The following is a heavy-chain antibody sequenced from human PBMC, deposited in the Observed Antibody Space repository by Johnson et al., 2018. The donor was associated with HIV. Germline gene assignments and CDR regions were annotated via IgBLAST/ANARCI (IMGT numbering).Heavy chain of an antibody. CDR2: ISSGDNTI. V-gene: IGHV3-11*04. J-gene: IGHJ3*02. CDR1: GFSFSDYY. CDR3: ARDGGYTYFAFHI. D-gene: IGHD5-18*01. Sequence: QVQLVESGGGLVKPGGSLRLSCAASGFSFSDYYLSWIRQAPGKGLEWVSYISSGDNTIYYADSVKGRFTISRDTSKSTLYVQMDSLRAEETAIYYCARDGGYTYFAFHIWGQGTLVAVSS.